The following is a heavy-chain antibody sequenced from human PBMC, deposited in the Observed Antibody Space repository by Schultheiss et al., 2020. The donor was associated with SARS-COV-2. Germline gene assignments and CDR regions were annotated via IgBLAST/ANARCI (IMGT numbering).Heavy chain of an antibody. CDR2: ISSSGSTI. V-gene: IGHV3-11*04. CDR1: GFTFSDYY. D-gene: IGHD3-3*01. J-gene: IGHJ6*02. Sequence: GGSLRLSCAASGFTFSDYYMSWIRQAPGKGLEWVSYISSSGSTIYYADSVKGRFTISRDNAKNSLYLQMNSLRAEDTAVYYCARASTLRFLEWLGYYGMDVWGQGTTVTVSS. CDR3: ARASTLRFLEWLGYYGMDV.